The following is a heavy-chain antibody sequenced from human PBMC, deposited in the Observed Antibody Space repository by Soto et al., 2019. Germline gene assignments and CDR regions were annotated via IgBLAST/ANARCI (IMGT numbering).Heavy chain of an antibody. J-gene: IGHJ5*02. CDR1: GGSIFSDD. CDR2: ISRGGSS. Sequence: SETLSLTCTVSGGSIFSDDWTWIRQPPGKGLEWIGYISRGGSSRYAPSLKGRVTFSTDTSKNQVSLKLTYVTVADTAVYYCARGFYFDPWGPGTLVTVSS. V-gene: IGHV4-59*01. CDR3: ARGFYFDP.